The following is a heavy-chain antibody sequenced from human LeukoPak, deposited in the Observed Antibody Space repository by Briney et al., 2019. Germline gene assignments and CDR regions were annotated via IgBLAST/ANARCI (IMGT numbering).Heavy chain of an antibody. CDR3: ARGYAGNYK. J-gene: IGHJ4*02. Sequence: PGGSLRLSCAASGFTFSSSWMSWVRQAPGKGLEWVANIKSDGSETYYVDSVKGRFTVSRDNAKNSLYLQMNSLRAEDTAVYYCARGYAGNYKWGQGTLVTVSS. V-gene: IGHV3-7*01. D-gene: IGHD1-7*01. CDR1: GFTFSSSW. CDR2: IKSDGSET.